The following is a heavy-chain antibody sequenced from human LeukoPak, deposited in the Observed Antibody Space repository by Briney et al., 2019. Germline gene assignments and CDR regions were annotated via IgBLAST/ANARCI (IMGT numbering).Heavy chain of an antibody. Sequence: SETLSLTCTVSGGSVSSGGYYWSWIRQPPGKGLEWIGEINHSGSTNYNPSLKSRVTISVDTSKNQFSLKLSSVTATDTAVYYCARGFPMVTGWGQGTLVTVSS. J-gene: IGHJ4*02. CDR2: INHSGST. CDR3: ARGFPMVTG. CDR1: GGSVSSGGYY. D-gene: IGHD5-18*01. V-gene: IGHV4-61*08.